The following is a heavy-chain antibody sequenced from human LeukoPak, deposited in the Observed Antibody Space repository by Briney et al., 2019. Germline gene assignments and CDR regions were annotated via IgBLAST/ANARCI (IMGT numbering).Heavy chain of an antibody. D-gene: IGHD5-12*01. Sequence: ASVKVSCKASGYTFTGYYMHWVRQAPGQGLKWMGWINPNSGGTNYAQKFQGRVTMTRDTSISTAYMELSRLRSDDTAVYYCAREVYNIVATIGYWGQGTLVTVSS. V-gene: IGHV1-2*02. J-gene: IGHJ4*02. CDR2: INPNSGGT. CDR1: GYTFTGYY. CDR3: AREVYNIVATIGY.